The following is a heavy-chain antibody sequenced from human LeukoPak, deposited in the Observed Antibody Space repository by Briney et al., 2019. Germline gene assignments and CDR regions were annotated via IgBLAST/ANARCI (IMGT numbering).Heavy chain of an antibody. D-gene: IGHD2-15*01. CDR1: GGSFSGYY. J-gene: IGHJ5*02. CDR2: INHSGST. Sequence: SETLSLTCAVYGGSFSGYYWSWIRQPPRKGLEWIGEINHSGSTNYNPSLKSRVTISVETSKNQFSLKLSSVTAADTAVYYCASSPRCSGGSCYRFQAWFDPWGQGTLVTVSS. CDR3: ASSPRCSGGSCYRFQAWFDP. V-gene: IGHV4-34*01.